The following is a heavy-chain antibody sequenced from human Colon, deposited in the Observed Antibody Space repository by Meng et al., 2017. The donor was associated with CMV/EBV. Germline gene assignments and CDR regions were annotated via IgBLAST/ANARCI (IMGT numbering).Heavy chain of an antibody. CDR1: GFTFSNYW. CDR3: ARDSSSSSSFDY. J-gene: IGHJ4*02. V-gene: IGHV3-74*01. CDR2: INSEGSST. Sequence: GGSLRLSCAASGFTFSNYWMHWVRQAPGKGLVWVSRINSEGSSTSYADSVTGRFTISRDNAKNSLYLQMNSLRAEDTAVYYCARDSSSSSSFDYWGQGTLVTVSS. D-gene: IGHD6-6*01.